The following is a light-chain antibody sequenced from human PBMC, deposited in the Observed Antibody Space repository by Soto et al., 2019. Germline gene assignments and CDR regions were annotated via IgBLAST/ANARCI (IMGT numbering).Light chain of an antibody. CDR3: ASYRSGPLYV. CDR1: SSDVGGYNY. J-gene: IGLJ1*01. Sequence: QSALTQPRSVSGSPGQSVTISCTGTSSDVGGYNYVSWYQQHPGKAPKLMIYDVGKRPSGVPDRFSGSKSDNTASLTISGLQAEDEADYYCASYRSGPLYVFGTGTKVTVL. CDR2: DVG. V-gene: IGLV2-11*01.